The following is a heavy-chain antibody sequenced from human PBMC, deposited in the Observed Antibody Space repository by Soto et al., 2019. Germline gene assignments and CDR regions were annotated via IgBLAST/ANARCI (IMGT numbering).Heavy chain of an antibody. CDR2: INAASGST. J-gene: IGHJ4*02. CDR1: GYTFPNYI. CDR3: ARGRYYDSGSYYLEY. D-gene: IGHD3-10*01. V-gene: IGHV1-3*01. Sequence: QVQLVQSGAEVKKPGASVKVSCKASGYTFPNYITHWVRQAPGRSLEWMGWINAASGSTKYSRNFQGRVTITGDTSASTAYMELSSLRSEDTAVYYCARGRYYDSGSYYLEYWGQGTLVTVSS.